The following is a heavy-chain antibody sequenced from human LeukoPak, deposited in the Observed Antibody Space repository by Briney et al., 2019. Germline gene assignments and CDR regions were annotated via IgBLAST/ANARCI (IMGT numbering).Heavy chain of an antibody. CDR3: ARDLRYGMDV. V-gene: IGHV3-74*01. CDR2: ITSDGSSI. Sequence: GGSLRLSCAASGFIVSRDWMHWGRQAPGKGRVWVSRITSDGSSITYADSVKGRFTISRDNAKTTLYLQMNSLRAEDTAVYYCARDLRYGMDVWGQGTTVTVSS. CDR1: GFIVSRDW. J-gene: IGHJ6*02.